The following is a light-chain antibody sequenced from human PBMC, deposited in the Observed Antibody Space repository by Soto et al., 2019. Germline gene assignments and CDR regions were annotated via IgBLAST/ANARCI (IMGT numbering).Light chain of an antibody. Sequence: QSVLTQPASVSGSPGQSITISCTGTNSDVGGYNYVSWYQQHPGKAPQLMIYEVSHRPSGVSNRFSGSKSANTASLTISGLQAEYEADYYCSSFTSSSTWVFGGGTKLTVL. J-gene: IGLJ3*02. CDR2: EVS. CDR3: SSFTSSSTWV. CDR1: NSDVGGYNY. V-gene: IGLV2-14*01.